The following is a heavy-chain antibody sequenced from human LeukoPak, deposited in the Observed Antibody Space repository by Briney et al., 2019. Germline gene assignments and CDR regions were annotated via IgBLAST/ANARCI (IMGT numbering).Heavy chain of an antibody. CDR2: IYTSGST. V-gene: IGHV4-61*02. J-gene: IGHJ6*02. Sequence: SETLSLTCTVSGGSISSGGYYWSWIRQPAGKGLEWIGRIYTSGSTNYNPSLKSRVTMSVDTSKNQFSLKLSSVTAADTAVYYCASEVIIDYYYYGMDVWGQGTTVTVSS. CDR3: ASEVIIDYYYYGMDV. D-gene: IGHD3-3*01. CDR1: GGSISSGGYY.